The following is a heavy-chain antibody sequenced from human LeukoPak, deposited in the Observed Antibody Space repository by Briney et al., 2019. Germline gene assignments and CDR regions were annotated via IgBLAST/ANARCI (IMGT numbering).Heavy chain of an antibody. V-gene: IGHV3-11*05. CDR2: ISSSSST. D-gene: IGHD6-19*01. Sequence: PGGSLRLSCAASGFSFSDYYMSWIRQAPGKGLEWVSYISSSSSTNYADSVKGRFTISRDNAKNSLYLHMNSLRAEDTAVYFCARENWYSSDLYRLDHWGQGTLVTVSS. CDR1: GFSFSDYY. CDR3: ARENWYSSDLYRLDH. J-gene: IGHJ4*02.